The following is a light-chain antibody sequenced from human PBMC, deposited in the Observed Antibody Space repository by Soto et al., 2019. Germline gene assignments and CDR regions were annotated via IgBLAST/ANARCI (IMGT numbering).Light chain of an antibody. CDR1: QSINNY. CDR3: QYRGIWPPGAT. Sequence: EIVLTQSPVTLSLSPGERATLSCRASQSINNYLAWYQQKPGQPPRLLIYDGSNRATAIPVRFSGSGSGTDFTLTISSLEPEDSAVYYCQYRGIWPPGATFGGGTKVEIK. CDR2: DGS. V-gene: IGKV3-11*01. J-gene: IGKJ4*01.